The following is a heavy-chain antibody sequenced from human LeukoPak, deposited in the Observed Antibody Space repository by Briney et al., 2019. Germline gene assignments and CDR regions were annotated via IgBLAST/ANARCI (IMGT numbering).Heavy chain of an antibody. CDR2: ISGSGGST. Sequence: PGGPLRLSCAASGFTFSSYAMSWVRQAPGKGLEWVSAISGSGGSTYYADSVKGRFTISRDNSKNTLYLQMNSLRAEDTAVYYCAEDCSGGSCYLAYWGQGTLVTVSS. CDR1: GFTFSSYA. D-gene: IGHD2-15*01. CDR3: AEDCSGGSCYLAY. V-gene: IGHV3-23*01. J-gene: IGHJ4*02.